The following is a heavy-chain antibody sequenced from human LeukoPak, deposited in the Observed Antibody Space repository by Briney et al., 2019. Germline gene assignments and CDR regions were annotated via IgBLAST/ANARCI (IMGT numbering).Heavy chain of an antibody. V-gene: IGHV4-61*02. CDR3: ARAVGSSESNWFDP. J-gene: IGHJ5*02. Sequence: SQTLSLTCTVSGGSISSGSYYWSWIRQPAGKGLEWIGRIYTSGSTNYNPSLKSRVTMSVDRSKNQFSLKLSSVTAVDTAVYYCARAVGSSESNWFDPWGQGALVTVSS. CDR2: IYTSGST. CDR1: GGSISSGSYY. D-gene: IGHD1-26*01.